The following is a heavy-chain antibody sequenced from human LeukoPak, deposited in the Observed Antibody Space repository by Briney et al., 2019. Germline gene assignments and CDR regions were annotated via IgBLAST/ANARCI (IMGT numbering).Heavy chain of an antibody. V-gene: IGHV3-74*01. Sequence: PGGSLRLSCAASGFTFTTYWMHWVRQAPGKGLVWVSRINRDGRSTSYADSVKGRFTISRDNAKNTLYLQMNSLRAEDTAVYYCASEVPDYESSAPLPGYWGQGTLVAVSS. CDR1: GFTFTTYW. CDR2: INRDGRST. J-gene: IGHJ4*02. D-gene: IGHD3-22*01. CDR3: ASEVPDYESSAPLPGY.